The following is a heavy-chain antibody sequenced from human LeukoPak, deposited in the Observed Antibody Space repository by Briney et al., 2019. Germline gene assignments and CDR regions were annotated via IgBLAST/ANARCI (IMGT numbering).Heavy chain of an antibody. CDR3: AKWPEGATPKFHY. Sequence: GGSQRLSCAASGFTFSSYAMSWVRQAPGKGLEWVSTISGSGGATYYADSVKGRFTISRDNSKNTLHLQMDSLRAEDTAVYYCAKWPEGATPKFHYWGQGTLVTVSS. CDR2: ISGSGGAT. D-gene: IGHD1-26*01. V-gene: IGHV3-23*01. CDR1: GFTFSSYA. J-gene: IGHJ4*02.